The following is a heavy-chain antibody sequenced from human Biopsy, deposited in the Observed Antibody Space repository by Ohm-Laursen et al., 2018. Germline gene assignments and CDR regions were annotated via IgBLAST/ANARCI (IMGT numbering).Heavy chain of an antibody. J-gene: IGHJ4*02. V-gene: IGHV3-15*01. CDR1: GFTFRDCG. Sequence: SLRLSCTASGFTFRDCGMLWVRQAPGKGLEWVGRIKSKTDGGTIDYAASVKGRIIISRDDSKKTVYLQMNNLKTEDTGVYYCTTYQYWGQGTLVTVSS. CDR3: TTYQY. CDR2: IKSKTDGGTI. D-gene: IGHD3-16*02.